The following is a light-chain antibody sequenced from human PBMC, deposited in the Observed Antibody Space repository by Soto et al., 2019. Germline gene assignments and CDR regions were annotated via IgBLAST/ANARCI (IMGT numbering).Light chain of an antibody. CDR1: QSVSGD. Sequence: EIVLTQSPATLSLSPGARATLSCRASQSVSGDLAWYQQKPGQAPRLLIYDASSRAKGIPARYTGSGSGTDFSLTIGSLEPEDFAVYYCQQRGTWPTFGQGTRVEIK. CDR3: QQRGTWPT. J-gene: IGKJ1*01. V-gene: IGKV3-11*01. CDR2: DAS.